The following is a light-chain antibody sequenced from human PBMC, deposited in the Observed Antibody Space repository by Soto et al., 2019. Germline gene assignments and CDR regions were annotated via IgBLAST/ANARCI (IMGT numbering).Light chain of an antibody. CDR2: AAS. J-gene: IGKJ5*01. Sequence: IQVTQANTFLPASARHRVPITCLANQAISSYLAWYQQKPGRAPKLLIYAASTLQSGVPSRFSGSGSGTEFTLTITSLQPEDFATYYCQQLNSFPITFGQGRLLEV. V-gene: IGKV1-9*01. CDR3: QQLNSFPIT. CDR1: QAISSY.